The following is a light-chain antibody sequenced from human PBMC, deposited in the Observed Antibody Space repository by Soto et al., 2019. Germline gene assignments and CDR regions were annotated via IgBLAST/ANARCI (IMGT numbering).Light chain of an antibody. Sequence: VVLTHSPATLSVSPGERTTQSCSASQSVSTLLAWYQQRPGQAPRLVIYGESARATGILARFSGSGAGTEFTLTISSLQSEDFAVYYCHQYNNWRTFGQGTRL. J-gene: IGKJ5*01. CDR3: HQYNNWRT. CDR1: QSVSTL. V-gene: IGKV3-15*01. CDR2: GES.